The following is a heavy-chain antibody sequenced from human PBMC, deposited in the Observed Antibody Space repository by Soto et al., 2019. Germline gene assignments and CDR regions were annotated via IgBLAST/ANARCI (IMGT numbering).Heavy chain of an antibody. Sequence: QVQLVESGGGVVQPGRSLRLSCAASGFTFSSYGMPWVRQAPGQGLEGVAVISYDGSNKYYEDSVKGRFTISRDNSKTSMELHRKSLRAEATALYYCGKDNEASAGIGDVWGQGTTVTVSS. J-gene: IGHJ6*02. V-gene: IGHV3-30*18. CDR2: ISYDGSNK. D-gene: IGHD6-13*01. CDR3: GKDNEASAGIGDV. CDR1: GFTFSSYG.